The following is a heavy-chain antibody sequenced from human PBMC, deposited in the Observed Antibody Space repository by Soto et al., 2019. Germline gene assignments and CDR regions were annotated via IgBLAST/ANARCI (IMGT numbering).Heavy chain of an antibody. D-gene: IGHD4-17*01. J-gene: IGHJ4*02. Sequence: QITLKESGPTLVKPTQTLTLTCTFSGFSLSTSEVGVTWIRQPPGKALEWLALIYWDDDKRYSPSLKRRLTITKDASKNQVVRTMTNMDPVDTATYYCAHLDTTVTTQWGQGTLVTVSS. CDR3: AHLDTTVTTQ. CDR2: IYWDDDK. CDR1: GFSLSTSEVG. V-gene: IGHV2-5*02.